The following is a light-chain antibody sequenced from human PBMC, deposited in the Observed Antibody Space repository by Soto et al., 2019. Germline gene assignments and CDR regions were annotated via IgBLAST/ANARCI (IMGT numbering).Light chain of an antibody. V-gene: IGKV1-39*01. CDR1: QSVVSH. CDR3: QQSDSYPLT. CDR2: GAS. J-gene: IGKJ3*01. Sequence: DIQMTQSPSSLSASVGDRVTITCRASQSVVSHLNWYQPKPGQAPNLLIYGASTLQSGVPSRFSGSGAGTDFALTISSLQPDAFAHYYCQQSDSYPLTFGPGTKVDIK.